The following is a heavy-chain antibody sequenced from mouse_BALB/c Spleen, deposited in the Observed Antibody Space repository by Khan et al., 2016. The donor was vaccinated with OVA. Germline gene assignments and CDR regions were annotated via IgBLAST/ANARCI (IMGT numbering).Heavy chain of an antibody. V-gene: IGHV5-6*01. D-gene: IGHD1-1*01. CDR3: ARLAYYYNSEGFAY. J-gene: IGHJ3*01. CDR2: INTGGFYT. CDR1: GFTFSTFG. Sequence: EVQVVESGGDLVKPGGSLKLSCAASGFTFSTFGMSWVRQSPDRRLEWVATINTGGFYTYYSDIVKGRFTISRDNAKSTLYLQMSSLKSEETAIYYCARLAYYYNSEGFAYWGQGTLVTVSA.